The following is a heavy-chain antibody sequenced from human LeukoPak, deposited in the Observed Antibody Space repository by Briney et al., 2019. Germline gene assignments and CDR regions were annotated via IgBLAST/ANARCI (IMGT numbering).Heavy chain of an antibody. J-gene: IGHJ4*02. Sequence: PGGSLRLSCAASGFTFSNAWMSWVRQAPGKGLEWVGRIKSKTDGGTTDYAAPVTGRFTISRDDSKNTLYLQMNSLKTEDTAVYYCTTDRSYYDSSGYQEYYFDYWGQGTLVTVSS. CDR1: GFTFSNAW. V-gene: IGHV3-15*01. CDR3: TTDRSYYDSSGYQEYYFDY. CDR2: IKSKTDGGTT. D-gene: IGHD3-22*01.